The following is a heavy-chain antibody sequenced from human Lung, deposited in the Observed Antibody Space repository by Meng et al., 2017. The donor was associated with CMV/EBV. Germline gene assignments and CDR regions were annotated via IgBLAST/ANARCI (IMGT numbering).Heavy chain of an antibody. D-gene: IGHD6-13*01. J-gene: IGHJ6*02. CDR3: ATVISSYSSTWEYNLYYAYYGMDD. CDR2: ISNDGSNE. CDR1: GFSFSIYG. V-gene: IGHV3-30-3*01. Sequence: SCEASGFSFSIYGMHWVRQAPGKGLEWVALISNDGSNEYYADSVEGRFTISRDNSKNTLYLQMNSLRTEDTAVYYCATVISSYSSTWEYNLYYAYYGMDDXGQGXTVTVSS.